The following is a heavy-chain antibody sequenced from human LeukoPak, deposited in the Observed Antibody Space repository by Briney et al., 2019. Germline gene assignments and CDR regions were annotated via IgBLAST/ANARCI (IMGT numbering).Heavy chain of an antibody. D-gene: IGHD1-26*01. CDR3: ARVGLVGADAFDI. CDR1: GGSFSGYY. V-gene: IGHV4-59*10. Sequence: SETLSLTCAVYGGSFSGYYWSWIRQPPGKGLEWIGRIYTSGSTNYNPSLKSRVTMSVDTSKNQFSLKLSSVTAADTAVYYCARVGLVGADAFDIWGQGTMVTVSS. J-gene: IGHJ3*02. CDR2: IYTSGST.